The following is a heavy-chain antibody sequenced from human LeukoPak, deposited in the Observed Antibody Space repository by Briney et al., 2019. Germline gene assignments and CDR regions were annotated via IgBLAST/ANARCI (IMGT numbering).Heavy chain of an antibody. CDR2: INSDGGGA. Sequence: GGSPRLSCAASGITFGNNWMHWVRQGPGKGLVWISRINSDGGGAIYADSVKGRFTVSRDNDKNTLYLQMNSLRAEDTAVYYCARDVPHNWFDTWGKGTLVTVST. CDR1: GITFGNNW. CDR3: ARDVPHNWFDT. J-gene: IGHJ5*02. V-gene: IGHV3-74*01.